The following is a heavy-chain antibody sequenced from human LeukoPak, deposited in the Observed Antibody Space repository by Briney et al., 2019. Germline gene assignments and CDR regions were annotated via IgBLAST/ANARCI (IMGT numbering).Heavy chain of an antibody. CDR2: ITWNSDRM. Sequence: GGSLRLSCAASGFTFSSYEMNWVRQAPGKGLEWVSGITWNSDRMGYADSVKGRFTISRDNAEKSLYLQMNSLTVEDMALYYCVKAAFSGYFNDPFDIWGQGTMVTVSS. V-gene: IGHV3-9*03. D-gene: IGHD3-22*01. CDR3: VKAAFSGYFNDPFDI. J-gene: IGHJ3*02. CDR1: GFTFSSYE.